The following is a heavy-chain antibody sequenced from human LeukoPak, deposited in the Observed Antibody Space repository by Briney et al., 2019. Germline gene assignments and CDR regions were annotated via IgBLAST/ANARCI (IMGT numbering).Heavy chain of an antibody. CDR3: AREYSSSAGDDAFDI. V-gene: IGHV1-18*01. J-gene: IGHJ3*02. Sequence: ASVKVSCKASGYTFTSYGISWVRQAPGQGLEWMGWISAYNGNSNYAQKFQGRVTMTTDTSTSTAYMELSSLRSEDTAVYYCAREYSSSAGDDAFDIWGQGTMVTVSS. CDR1: GYTFTSYG. CDR2: ISAYNGNS. D-gene: IGHD6-6*01.